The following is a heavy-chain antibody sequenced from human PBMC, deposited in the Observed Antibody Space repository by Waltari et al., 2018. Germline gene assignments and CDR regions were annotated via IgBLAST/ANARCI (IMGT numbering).Heavy chain of an antibody. J-gene: IGHJ5*02. CDR3: ARETHYYDSSGYYNWFDP. CDR2: IYHSGST. V-gene: IGHV4-30-2*01. Sequence: QLQLQESASGLVKPSQTLSLTCAVSGGSISGGGYSWSWIRQPPGKGLEWIGYIYHSGSTYYNPSLKSRVTISVDRSKNQFSLKLSSVTAADTAVYYCARETHYYDSSGYYNWFDPWGQGTLVTVSS. D-gene: IGHD3-22*01. CDR1: GGSISGGGYS.